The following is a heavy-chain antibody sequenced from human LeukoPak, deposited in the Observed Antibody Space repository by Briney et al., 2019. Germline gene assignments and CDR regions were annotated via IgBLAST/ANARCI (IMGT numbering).Heavy chain of an antibody. CDR1: GGAISGYY. CDR2: IYYSGTT. Sequence: SETLSLTCTVPGGAISGYYWSWIRQAPGKGLEWIGYIYYSGTTKYNPSLMGRVSISVDTSKNQFSLRLSSVAAADTAVYYCARHGRSYFYYWGQGTLVTVSS. V-gene: IGHV4-59*08. J-gene: IGHJ4*02. D-gene: IGHD2-15*01. CDR3: ARHGRSYFYY.